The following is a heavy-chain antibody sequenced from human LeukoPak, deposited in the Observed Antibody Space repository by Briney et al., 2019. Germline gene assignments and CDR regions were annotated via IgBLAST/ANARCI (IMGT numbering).Heavy chain of an antibody. CDR2: IYHSGST. CDR3: ASTPIQLWPRGYYYYYMDV. J-gene: IGHJ6*03. D-gene: IGHD5-18*01. V-gene: IGHV4-4*02. CDR1: GGSISSSNW. Sequence: SETLSLTCAVSGGSISSSNWWSWVRQPPGKGLEWIGEIYHSGSTNYNPSLKSRVTISVDKSKNQFSLKLSSVTAADTAVYYCASTPIQLWPRGYYYYYMDVWGKGTTVTVSS.